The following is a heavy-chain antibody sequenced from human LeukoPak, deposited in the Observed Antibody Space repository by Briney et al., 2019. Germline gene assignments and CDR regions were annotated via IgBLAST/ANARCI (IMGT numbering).Heavy chain of an antibody. J-gene: IGHJ1*01. Sequence: GGSLRLSCVASGFRFGRDWISWVRQAPWKGLEWVACVKQDGTEKNYVVSVWGRFTVSVDNGKNSLYLQMNSLRAEDTAKYYCATLDTTKSVLWGRGTAVIVSS. D-gene: IGHD5-18*01. CDR2: VKQDGTEK. CDR1: GFRFGRDW. CDR3: ATLDTTKSVL. V-gene: IGHV3-7*01.